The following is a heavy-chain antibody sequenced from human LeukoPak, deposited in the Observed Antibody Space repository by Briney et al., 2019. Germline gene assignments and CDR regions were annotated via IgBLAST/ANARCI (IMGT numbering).Heavy chain of an antibody. CDR3: ARKMVRGVTSV. Sequence: GGSLRLSCAASGFTFSSYSMNWVRQAPGKGLEWVSYISSSSSTIYYADSVKGRFTISRDNAKNSLYLQMNSLRAEDTAVYYCARKMVRGVTSVWGQGTTVTVSS. CDR2: ISSSSSTI. D-gene: IGHD3-10*01. J-gene: IGHJ6*02. CDR1: GFTFSSYS. V-gene: IGHV3-48*01.